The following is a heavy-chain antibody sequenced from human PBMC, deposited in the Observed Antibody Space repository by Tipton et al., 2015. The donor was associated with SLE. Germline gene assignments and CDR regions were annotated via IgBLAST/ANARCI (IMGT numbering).Heavy chain of an antibody. CDR1: GFTFSNYV. CDR2: ISYDGSNK. CDR3: APYGSGIMDV. V-gene: IGHV3-30*04. D-gene: IGHD3-10*01. J-gene: IGHJ6*03. Sequence: SLRLSCVGSGFTFSNYVMHWVRQAPGKGLEWVADISYDGSNKNCADSVKGRFTISRDNAKNTLYLQMNSLRAEDTAVYYCAPYGSGIMDVWGKGTTVTVSS.